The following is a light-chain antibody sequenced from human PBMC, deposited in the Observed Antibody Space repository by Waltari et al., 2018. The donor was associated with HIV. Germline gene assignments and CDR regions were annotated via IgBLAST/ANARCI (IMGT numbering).Light chain of an antibody. CDR2: SNN. CDR1: SSNIGSNT. J-gene: IGLJ3*02. CDR3: AAWDDSLNGWV. Sequence: QSVLTQPPSASGTPGQRVTISCSGSSSNIGSNTVNWYQQLPGTAPKLLIYSNNQRPSGVPDRFSGSKSGTSASLAISGLQSDVDAAFYCAAWDDSLNGWVFGGGTKLTGL. V-gene: IGLV1-44*01.